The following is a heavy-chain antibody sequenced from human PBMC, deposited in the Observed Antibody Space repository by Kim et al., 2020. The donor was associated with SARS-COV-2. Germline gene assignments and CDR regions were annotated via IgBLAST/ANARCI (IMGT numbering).Heavy chain of an antibody. J-gene: IGHJ6*02. Sequence: KGRFTISRDNAKNSLYLQMNSLRAEDTALYYCAKDLGGGVTHYYYYGMDVWGQGTTVTVSS. D-gene: IGHD4-4*01. V-gene: IGHV3-9*01. CDR3: AKDLGGGVTHYYYYGMDV.